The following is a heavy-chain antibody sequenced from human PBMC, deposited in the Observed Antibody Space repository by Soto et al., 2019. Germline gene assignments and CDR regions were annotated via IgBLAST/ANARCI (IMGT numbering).Heavy chain of an antibody. J-gene: IGHJ5*01. D-gene: IGHD3-3*01. V-gene: IGHV3-48*03. CDR1: GFAFANYE. CDR2: INGGGDVK. Sequence: XGSLRVTWSASGFAFANYEMHWVRQAPGTGLDWVAYINGGGDVKYYADSVEGRFTISRDNAKNALFLQMDNLRAEDTAIYYCARLSGDGFWKSYSPYNLFESWGQGALVTVSS. CDR3: ARLSGDGFWKSYSPYNLFES.